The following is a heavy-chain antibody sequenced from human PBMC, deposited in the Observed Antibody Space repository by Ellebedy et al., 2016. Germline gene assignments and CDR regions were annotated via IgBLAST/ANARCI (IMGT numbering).Heavy chain of an antibody. J-gene: IGHJ2*01. Sequence: GGSLRLSXAASGFTFKTYAMSWVRQAPGEGLEWVSTLSGSGPKTYYADSVQGRFTISRDNSKSTLYLQMNSLRAEDTAVYYCAKHETDGDYYFDLWGRGNLVTVSS. CDR2: LSGSGPKT. CDR3: AKHETDGDYYFDL. D-gene: IGHD2-21*01. V-gene: IGHV3-23*01. CDR1: GFTFKTYA.